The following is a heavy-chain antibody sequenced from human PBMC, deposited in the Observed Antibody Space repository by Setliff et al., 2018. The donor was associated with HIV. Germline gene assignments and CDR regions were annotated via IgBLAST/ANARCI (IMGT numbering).Heavy chain of an antibody. Sequence: SVKVSCKASGGTFSSYAITWVRQAPGQGLEWVGGIIPIFGTANYAQKFQGRVSISADASTRTAYMELSSLTSDDTAVYYCATGSHGEGAADYWGLGILVTVSS. CDR2: IIPIFGTA. J-gene: IGHJ4*02. D-gene: IGHD1-26*01. CDR3: ATGSHGEGAADY. V-gene: IGHV1-69*13. CDR1: GGTFSSYA.